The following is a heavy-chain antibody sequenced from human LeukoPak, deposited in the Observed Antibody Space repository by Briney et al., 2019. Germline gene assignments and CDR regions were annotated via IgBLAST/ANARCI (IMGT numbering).Heavy chain of an antibody. J-gene: IGHJ4*02. V-gene: IGHV1-2*02. Sequence: ASVKVSCKTSGYTFTVNFMYWVRQAPGQGLEWMGWINPNTGGTNYAQKFQGGVTMTRDTSISTAYMELSRLRSDDTAVYYCARTPRYYYGSGSYLTFKYYFDYWGQGTLVTVSS. CDR2: INPNTGGT. CDR3: ARTPRYYYGSGSYLTFKYYFDY. CDR1: GYTFTVNF. D-gene: IGHD3-10*01.